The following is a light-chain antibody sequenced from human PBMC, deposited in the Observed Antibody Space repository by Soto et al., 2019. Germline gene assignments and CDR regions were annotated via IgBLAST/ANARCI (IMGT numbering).Light chain of an antibody. CDR1: SSDVGGYNY. V-gene: IGLV2-14*01. CDR2: EVS. Sequence: QSALTQPASVSGSPGQSITISCTGTSSDVGGYNYVSWYQQHPGKAPKLMIYEVSNRPSGVSNRFSGSKSGNTASLTISGLQAEDEADYYCSSYTSSSILFGGGTTLTVL. J-gene: IGLJ2*01. CDR3: SSYTSSSIL.